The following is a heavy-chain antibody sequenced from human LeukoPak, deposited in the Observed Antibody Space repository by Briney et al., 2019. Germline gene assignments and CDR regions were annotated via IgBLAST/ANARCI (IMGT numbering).Heavy chain of an antibody. CDR3: ARGVVGAPYFDY. CDR2: INPNSGGT. J-gene: IGHJ4*02. D-gene: IGHD1-26*01. V-gene: IGHV1-2*02. CDR1: VYTFTGYY. Sequence: SVTVSCKPSVYTFTGYYMHWVRQAPGQGLEWLGWINPNSGGTNYAQKFQGRVTITRDTSISTAYMELRRLRSDDAAVYYCARGVVGAPYFDYWGQGTLVTVSS.